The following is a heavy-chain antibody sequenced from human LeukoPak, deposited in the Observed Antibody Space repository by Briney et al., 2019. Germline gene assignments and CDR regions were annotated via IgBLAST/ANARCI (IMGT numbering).Heavy chain of an antibody. Sequence: SETLSLTCTVSGGSISSGSYYWSWIRQPAGKGLEWIGRIYTSGSTNYNPSLKSRVTISVDTSKNQFSLKLSSVTAADTAVYYCARPRAYGSGSYIDYWGQGTLVTVSS. J-gene: IGHJ4*02. CDR3: ARPRAYGSGSYIDY. CDR1: GGSISSGSYY. D-gene: IGHD3-10*01. CDR2: IYTSGST. V-gene: IGHV4-61*02.